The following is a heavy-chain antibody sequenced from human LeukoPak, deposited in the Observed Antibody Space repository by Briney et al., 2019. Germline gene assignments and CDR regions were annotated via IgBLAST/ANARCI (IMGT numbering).Heavy chain of an antibody. V-gene: IGHV3-23*01. CDR3: AKEEEYYFDY. J-gene: IGHJ4*02. Sequence: GGSLRLSCAASGFTFNNHAMSWVRQAPGKGLEWVSGISKSGGSTYYADSVKGRFTISRDNSKNTLYLQMNSLRAEDTAVYYCAKEEEYYFDYWGQGALVTVSS. CDR2: ISKSGGST. CDR1: GFTFNNHA.